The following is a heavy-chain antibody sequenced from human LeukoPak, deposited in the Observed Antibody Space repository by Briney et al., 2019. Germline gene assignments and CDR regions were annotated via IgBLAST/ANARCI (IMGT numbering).Heavy chain of an antibody. CDR3: AKDFYSTGLMFFYYYMDV. Sequence: GASVKVSCKASGYTFTGYYMHWVRQAPGQGLEWMGWINPNSGGTNYAQKFQGRVTMTRDASISTAYMEVSRLRSDDTAVYYCAKDFYSTGLMFFYYYMDVWGKGTTVTISS. J-gene: IGHJ6*03. CDR2: INPNSGGT. D-gene: IGHD6-19*01. CDR1: GYTFTGYY. V-gene: IGHV1-2*02.